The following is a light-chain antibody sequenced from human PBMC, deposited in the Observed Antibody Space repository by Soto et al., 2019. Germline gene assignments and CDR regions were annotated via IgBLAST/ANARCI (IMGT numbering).Light chain of an antibody. CDR1: QNINNY. CDR3: QQSYSIPYT. V-gene: IGKV1-39*01. CDR2: VAS. J-gene: IGKJ2*01. Sequence: DIQMTQSPSSLSASVGDRVTITCRASQNINNYLNWYQHKPGKAPKLLIYVASTLQSGVPSRFSGRGSGTDFILTISSLQHDDCATYYCQQSYSIPYTFGQGTKMEIK.